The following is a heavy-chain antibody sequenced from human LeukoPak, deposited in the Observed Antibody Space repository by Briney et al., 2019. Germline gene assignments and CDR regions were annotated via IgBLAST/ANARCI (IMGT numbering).Heavy chain of an antibody. J-gene: IGHJ3*02. D-gene: IGHD5-18*01. Sequence: PGGSLRLSCAASGFSFSSYSMNWVRQAPGKGLELVSYISSSSSTIYYADSVKGRFTISRDNAKNSLYLQMNSLRADDTAVYYCARDRGRGYSYGYGAFDIWGQGTMVTVSS. V-gene: IGHV3-48*01. CDR2: ISSSSSTI. CDR3: ARDRGRGYSYGYGAFDI. CDR1: GFSFSSYS.